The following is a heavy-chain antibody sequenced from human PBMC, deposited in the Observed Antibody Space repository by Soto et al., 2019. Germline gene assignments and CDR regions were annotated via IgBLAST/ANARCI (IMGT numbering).Heavy chain of an antibody. CDR3: ARDHISFRYCSGGSCYPNY. J-gene: IGHJ4*02. Sequence: QVQLVESGGGVVQPGRSLRLSCAASGFTFSSYAMHWVRQAPGKGLEWVAVISYDGSNKYYADSVKGRFTISRDNSKNTLYLQMNSLRADDTAVYYCARDHISFRYCSGGSCYPNYWGQGTLVTVSS. CDR1: GFTFSSYA. D-gene: IGHD2-15*01. V-gene: IGHV3-30-3*01. CDR2: ISYDGSNK.